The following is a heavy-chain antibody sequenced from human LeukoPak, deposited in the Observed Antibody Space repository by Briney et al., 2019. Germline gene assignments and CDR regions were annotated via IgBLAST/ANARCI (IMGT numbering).Heavy chain of an antibody. CDR3: VVIGIFPLDP. D-gene: IGHD3-22*01. J-gene: IGHJ5*02. CDR1: GVSINTYW. CDR2: IKSDGSIT. V-gene: IGHV3-74*01. Sequence: GGSLRLSCAASGVSINTYWMHCVRQPPGKGLVWVSRIKSDGSITDYADSVKGRFTISRDNTKNTLYLQMNSLRAEDTAVYYCVVIGIFPLDPWGQGTLVTVSS.